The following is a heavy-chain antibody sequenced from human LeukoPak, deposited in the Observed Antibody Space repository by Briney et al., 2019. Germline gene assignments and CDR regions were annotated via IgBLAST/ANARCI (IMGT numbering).Heavy chain of an antibody. J-gene: IGHJ6*02. CDR3: AKDGYYGSGQKIRYYYYGMDV. CDR2: IYTGGST. Sequence: PGGSLRLSCVDSAFSVGSNFMSWVRQAPGKGLEWVSVIYTGGSTYSADSVKGRFTISRDNSKNTLHLQKNSLRAEDTAVYYCAKDGYYGSGQKIRYYYYGMDVWGQGTTVTVSS. CDR1: AFSVGSNF. V-gene: IGHV3-66*02. D-gene: IGHD3-10*01.